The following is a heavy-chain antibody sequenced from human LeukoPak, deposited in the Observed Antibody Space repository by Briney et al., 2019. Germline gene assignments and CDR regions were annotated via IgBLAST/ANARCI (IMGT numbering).Heavy chain of an antibody. D-gene: IGHD3-22*01. Sequence: SVTVSCKASGGTFSSYAISWVRQAPGQGLEWMGGIIPIFGTANYAQKFQGRVTITADESTSTAYMELSSLRSEDTAVYYCASLYYDSSGSFYYFDYWGQGTLVTVSS. V-gene: IGHV1-69*13. J-gene: IGHJ4*02. CDR3: ASLYYDSSGSFYYFDY. CDR2: IIPIFGTA. CDR1: GGTFSSYA.